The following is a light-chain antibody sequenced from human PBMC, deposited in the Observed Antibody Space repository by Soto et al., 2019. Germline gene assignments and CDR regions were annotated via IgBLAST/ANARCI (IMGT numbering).Light chain of an antibody. CDR2: EDN. J-gene: IGLJ2*01. Sequence: NFMLTQPHSVAESPGKTVTISCTRSSGSIASNYVQWYQQRPGSAPTPVIYEDNERPSGVPDRFSGSIDSSSNSASLTITGLKTDAEADYYWQSYHSGNVVFGGGTKVTVL. V-gene: IGLV6-57*04. CDR1: SGSIASNY. CDR3: QSYHSGNVV.